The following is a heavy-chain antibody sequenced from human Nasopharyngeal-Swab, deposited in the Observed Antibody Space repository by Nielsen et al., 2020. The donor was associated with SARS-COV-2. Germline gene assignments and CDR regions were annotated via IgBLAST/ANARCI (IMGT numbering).Heavy chain of an antibody. Sequence: SETLSLTCTVSGGSISSSSYYWGWLRQPPGKGLEWIGSIYYSGSTYYNPSLKSRVTISVDTSKNQFSLKLSSVTAADTAVYYCARDGLLWFGELLPYYYYYGMDVWGQGTTVTVSS. CDR1: GGSISSSSYY. D-gene: IGHD3-10*01. J-gene: IGHJ6*02. V-gene: IGHV4-39*07. CDR3: ARDGLLWFGELLPYYYYYGMDV. CDR2: IYYSGST.